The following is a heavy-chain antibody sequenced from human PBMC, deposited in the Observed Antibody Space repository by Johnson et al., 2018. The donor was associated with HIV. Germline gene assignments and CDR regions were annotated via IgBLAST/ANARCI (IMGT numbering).Heavy chain of an antibody. CDR1: GFTFSTYD. J-gene: IGHJ3*01. V-gene: IGHV3-38-3*01. CDR3: ARERGGSSGWSDALDV. Sequence: VQLVESGGGVVQPGRSLRLSCAASGFTFSTYDMHWVRQAPGKGLEWVSSISGGSTYYADSVKGRCTIARDNSKNSLILQMNSLRAEDTAVYYCARERGGSSGWSDALDVWGQGTMVTVSS. CDR2: ISGGST. D-gene: IGHD6-19*01.